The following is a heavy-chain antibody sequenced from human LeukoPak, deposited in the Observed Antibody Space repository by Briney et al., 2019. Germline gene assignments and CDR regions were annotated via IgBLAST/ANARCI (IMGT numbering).Heavy chain of an antibody. D-gene: IGHD5-12*01. Sequence: SETLSLTCTVSGGSISSYYWSWIRQPAGKGLEWIGRIYTGGSTNYNPSLKSRVTMSVDTSKNQFSLKLSSVTAADTAVYYCARAGHGLRFYYFDYWGQGTLVTVSS. CDR3: ARAGHGLRFYYFDY. J-gene: IGHJ4*02. V-gene: IGHV4-4*07. CDR1: GGSISSYY. CDR2: IYTGGST.